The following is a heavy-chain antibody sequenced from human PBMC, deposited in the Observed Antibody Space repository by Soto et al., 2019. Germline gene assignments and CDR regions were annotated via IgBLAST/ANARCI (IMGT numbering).Heavy chain of an antibody. J-gene: IGHJ3*01. V-gene: IGHV1-18*01. CDR3: ARARHDGFDV. Sequence: QVQLVQSGAEVKKPGASVKVSCKASGYTFSNSGVIWVRQATGQGLEWMGWISAYSGNTYYARKLQDRVTMTTDTSTSTAYMELRTLRSDDTAVYYCARARHDGFDVWGQGTMVTVSS. CDR1: GYTFSNSG. CDR2: ISAYSGNT.